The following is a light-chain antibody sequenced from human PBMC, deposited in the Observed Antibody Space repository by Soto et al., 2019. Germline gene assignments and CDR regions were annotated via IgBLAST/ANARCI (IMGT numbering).Light chain of an antibody. J-gene: IGKJ1*01. Sequence: DIQMTQSPYTLSVSVGERVTITCRASQTVSSWLAWYQQKPGKAPKLLIYKASTIKSGVPSRFSGSGSGTEFTLTISSLQPDDFATYYCQHYNSYSEAFGQGTKVELK. CDR2: KAS. V-gene: IGKV1-5*03. CDR3: QHYNSYSEA. CDR1: QTVSSW.